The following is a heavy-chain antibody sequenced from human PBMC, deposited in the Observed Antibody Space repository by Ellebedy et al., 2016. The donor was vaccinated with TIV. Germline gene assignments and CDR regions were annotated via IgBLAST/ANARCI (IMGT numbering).Heavy chain of an antibody. Sequence: SVKVSXXASGGTFSSYAISWVRQAPGQGLEWMGGVIPIFGTANYAQKFQGRVTITADESTSTAYMELSSLRSEDTAVYYCARGTATPRPRPDYYYYGMDVWGQGTTVTVSS. CDR1: GGTFSSYA. J-gene: IGHJ6*02. D-gene: IGHD1-1*01. V-gene: IGHV1-69*13. CDR2: VIPIFGTA. CDR3: ARGTATPRPRPDYYYYGMDV.